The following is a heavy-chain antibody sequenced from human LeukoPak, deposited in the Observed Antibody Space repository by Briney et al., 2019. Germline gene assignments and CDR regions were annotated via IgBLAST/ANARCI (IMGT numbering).Heavy chain of an antibody. CDR2: IWYDGSNK. CDR1: GFTFSSYG. D-gene: IGHD3-10*01. Sequence: PGGSLRLSCAASGFTFSSYGMPWVRQAPGKGLEWVAVIWYDGSNKYYADSVKGRITISRDNSKNTLYLQMNSLRAEDTAVYYCAKDPDGFNYFDYWGQGTLVTVSS. V-gene: IGHV3-33*06. J-gene: IGHJ4*02. CDR3: AKDPDGFNYFDY.